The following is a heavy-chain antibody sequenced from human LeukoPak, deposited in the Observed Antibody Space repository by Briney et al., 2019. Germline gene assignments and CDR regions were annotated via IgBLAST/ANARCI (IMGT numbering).Heavy chain of an antibody. CDR3: ATGSGSPPGWFDP. V-gene: IGHV4-39*07. Sequence: SETLSLTCTVSGGSISSSSYYWGWIRQPPGKGLEWIGSIYYSGSTYYNPSLKSRVTISVDTSKNQFSLKLSSVTAADTAVYYCATGSGSPPGWFDPWGQGTLVTASS. CDR1: GGSISSSSYY. CDR2: IYYSGST. J-gene: IGHJ5*02. D-gene: IGHD3-22*01.